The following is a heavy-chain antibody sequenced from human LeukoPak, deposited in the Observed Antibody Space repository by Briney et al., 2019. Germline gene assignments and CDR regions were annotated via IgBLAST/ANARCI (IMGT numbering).Heavy chain of an antibody. CDR2: VHYSGSTRGST. J-gene: IGHJ4*02. Sequence: SETLSLTCTVSGGSVSSGSYYWSWIRQPPGKGLEWIGYVHYSGSTRGSTNYNASLKSRVTMSVDTCNNQFSLKLNSVTAADTAVYYCARRPWGGFDYWGQGMLVTVSS. V-gene: IGHV4-61*01. D-gene: IGHD3-16*01. CDR3: ARRPWGGFDY. CDR1: GGSVSSGSYY.